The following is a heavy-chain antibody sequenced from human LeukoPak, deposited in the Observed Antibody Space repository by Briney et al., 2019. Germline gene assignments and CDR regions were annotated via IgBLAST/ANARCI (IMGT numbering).Heavy chain of an antibody. D-gene: IGHD6-19*01. V-gene: IGHV7-4-1*02. CDR1: GSSFTSYA. Sequence: ASVKVSCKAAGSSFTSYAMNWVRQAPGQGLEWMGRINTNTGNPTYAQGFTGRFVFSLDTSVSTAYLQISSLKAEDTAVYYCARDTVARTSRFPYFDYWGPGTLVTVSS. CDR3: ARDTVARTSRFPYFDY. J-gene: IGHJ4*02. CDR2: INTNTGNP.